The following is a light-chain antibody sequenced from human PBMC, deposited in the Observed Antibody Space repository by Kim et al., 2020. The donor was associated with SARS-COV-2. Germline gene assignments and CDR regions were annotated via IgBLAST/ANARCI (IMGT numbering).Light chain of an antibody. Sequence: QSALTQPPSVSGSPGQSVTISCTGTSNDVGSYNRVSWYQQPPGTAPKLMIYEVTNRPSGVPDRFSGSKSANTASLTISGLQAEDEADYYCSSYTTSSTWVFGGGTKLTVL. V-gene: IGLV2-18*02. CDR2: EVT. CDR3: SSYTTSSTWV. CDR1: SNDVGSYNR. J-gene: IGLJ3*02.